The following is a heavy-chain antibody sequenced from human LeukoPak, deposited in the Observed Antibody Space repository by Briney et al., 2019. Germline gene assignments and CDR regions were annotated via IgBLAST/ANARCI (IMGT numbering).Heavy chain of an antibody. CDR2: ISGSATEP. D-gene: IGHD6-6*01. Sequence: GGSLRPPCAASGLRFNNYAMSWFRQAPGKGLEWVSSISGSATEPHYADSVGGRFTISRDNSRNTLYLHMNSLRAEDTAVYYCAKAQHGYTNSPFDYWGQGTVVTVSS. J-gene: IGHJ4*02. CDR3: AKAQHGYTNSPFDY. V-gene: IGHV3-23*01. CDR1: GLRFNNYA.